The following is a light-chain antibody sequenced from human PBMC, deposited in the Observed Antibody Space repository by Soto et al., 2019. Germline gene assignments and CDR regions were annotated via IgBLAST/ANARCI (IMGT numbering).Light chain of an antibody. Sequence: EIVLTQSPGTLSLSPGERATLSCRASQSISTISLGWYQQKPGQAPRLLIYGTSSRTGGTPDRFSGSGSVTDFTLTISRLEPEDFAVYYCQQYGNSPYTFGQGTKLEIK. V-gene: IGKV3-20*01. J-gene: IGKJ2*01. CDR2: GTS. CDR1: QSISTIS. CDR3: QQYGNSPYT.